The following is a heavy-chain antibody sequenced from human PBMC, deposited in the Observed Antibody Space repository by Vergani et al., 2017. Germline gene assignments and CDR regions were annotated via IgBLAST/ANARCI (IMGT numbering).Heavy chain of an antibody. CDR2: IYYSGST. D-gene: IGHD6-19*01. J-gene: IGHJ4*02. CDR1: GGSISSYY. CDR3: AREGYSSGYDY. V-gene: IGHV4-59*01. Sequence: QVQLQESGPGLVKPSQTLSLTCTVSGGSISSYYWSWIRQPPGKGLEWIGYIYYSGSTNYNPSLKSRVTISVDTPKNQFSLKLSSVTAADTAVYYCAREGYSSGYDYWGQGTLVTVSS.